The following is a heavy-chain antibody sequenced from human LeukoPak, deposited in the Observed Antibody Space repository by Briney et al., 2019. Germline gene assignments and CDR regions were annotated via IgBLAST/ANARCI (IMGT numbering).Heavy chain of an antibody. CDR2: IYYSGST. J-gene: IGHJ5*02. D-gene: IGHD6-13*01. CDR1: GGSISSYY. Sequence: SETLSLTCTVSGGSISSYYWSWIRQPPGKGLEWIGYIYYSGSTNYNPSLKSRVTISVDTSKNQFSLKLSSVTAADTAVYYCARTRIAAAGTVGTFDPWGQGTLVTVSS. V-gene: IGHV4-59*01. CDR3: ARTRIAAAGTVGTFDP.